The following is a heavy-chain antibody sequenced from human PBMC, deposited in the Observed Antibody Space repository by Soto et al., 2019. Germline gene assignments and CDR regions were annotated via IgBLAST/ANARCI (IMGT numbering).Heavy chain of an antibody. CDR3: TTPFYGSGSYYNAYYGMDV. V-gene: IGHV3-15*07. Sequence: GESLKISCAASGFTFSNAWMNWVRQAPGKGLEWVGRIKSKTDGGTTDYAAPVKGRFTISRDDSKNTLYLQMNSLKTEDTAVYYCTTPFYGSGSYYNAYYGMDVWGQGTTVTVSS. J-gene: IGHJ6*02. D-gene: IGHD3-10*01. CDR1: GFTFSNAW. CDR2: IKSKTDGGTT.